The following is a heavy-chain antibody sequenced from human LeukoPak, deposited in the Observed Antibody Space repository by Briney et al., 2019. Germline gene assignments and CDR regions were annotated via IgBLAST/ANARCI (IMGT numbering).Heavy chain of an antibody. CDR3: ARGGEQQWLVSVH. V-gene: IGHV3-23*01. D-gene: IGHD6-19*01. Sequence: GGSLRLSCAASGITFSSHAMGWVRQAPGKGLEWVSGISGSGGSTYYADSVKGRFTISRDNSKNTLYLQMNSLRAEDTAVYYCARGGEQQWLVSVHWGQGTLVTVSS. J-gene: IGHJ4*02. CDR1: GITFSSHA. CDR2: ISGSGGST.